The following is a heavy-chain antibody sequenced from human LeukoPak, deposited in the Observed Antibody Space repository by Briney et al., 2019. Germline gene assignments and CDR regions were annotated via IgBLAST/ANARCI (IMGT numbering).Heavy chain of an antibody. CDR3: ARVEPVVVTAWAAFDI. J-gene: IGHJ3*02. Sequence: GGSLRLSCAASGFTFSSYAMHWVRQAPGKGLEWVAVISYDGSNKYYADSVKGRFTISRDNSKNTLYLQMNSLRAEDTAVYYCARVEPVVVTAWAAFDIWGQGTMVTVSS. D-gene: IGHD2-21*02. CDR1: GFTFSSYA. CDR2: ISYDGSNK. V-gene: IGHV3-30-3*01.